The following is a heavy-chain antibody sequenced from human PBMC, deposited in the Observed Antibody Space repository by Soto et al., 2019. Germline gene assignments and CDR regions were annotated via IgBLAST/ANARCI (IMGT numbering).Heavy chain of an antibody. Sequence: QVQLQQWGAGLLKPSETLSLTCAVYGGSFSGYYWTWIRQPPGTGLEWIGEINHSGSTNYNPSLKNLDTISVDTSKNQFSLKLTSVTAADTAVYYCARDKITGLFDYWGQGTLVTVSS. CDR3: ARDKITGLFDY. V-gene: IGHV4-34*01. J-gene: IGHJ4*02. CDR2: INHSGST. D-gene: IGHD2-8*02. CDR1: GGSFSGYY.